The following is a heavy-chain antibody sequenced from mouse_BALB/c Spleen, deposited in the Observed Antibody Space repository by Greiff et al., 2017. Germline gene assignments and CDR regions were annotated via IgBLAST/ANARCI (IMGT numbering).Heavy chain of an antibody. Sequence: VQGVESGPGLVAPSQSLSITCTVSGFSLTSYGVHWVRQPPGKGLEWLGVIWAGGSTNYNSALMSRLSISKDNSKSQVFLKMNSLQTDDTAMYYCARGGGGYDAMDYWGQGTSVTVSS. CDR2: IWAGGST. CDR1: GFSLTSYG. V-gene: IGHV2-9*02. J-gene: IGHJ4*01. CDR3: ARGGGGYDAMDY. D-gene: IGHD2-14*01.